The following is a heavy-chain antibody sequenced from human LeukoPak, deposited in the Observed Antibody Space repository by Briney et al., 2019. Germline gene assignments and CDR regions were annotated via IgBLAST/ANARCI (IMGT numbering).Heavy chain of an antibody. J-gene: IGHJ4*02. CDR2: ISGSSSFI. CDR3: VRDGLQAYYDSSGFFDY. V-gene: IGHV3-21*01. CDR1: GFTFSSYN. D-gene: IGHD3-22*01. Sequence: PGGSLRLSCAASGFTFSSYNMNWVRQAPGKGLEWVSSISGSSSFISYADSMQGRFTISRDNARNSLYLQMNSLRAEDTAVYYCVRDGLQAYYDSSGFFDYWGQGTLVTVSS.